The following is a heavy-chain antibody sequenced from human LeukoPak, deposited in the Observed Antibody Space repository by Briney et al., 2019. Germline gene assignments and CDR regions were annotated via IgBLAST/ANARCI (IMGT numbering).Heavy chain of an antibody. CDR1: GGAFSGYY. J-gene: IGHJ4*02. CDR3: ARDGYCSSGSCHPFDC. Sequence: LSLTCVVYGGAFSGYYWSWIRQPPGKGLEWVSYISRSSNTTYYADSVKGRFTISRDNAKNSLYLQMNSLRVEDTAVYYCARDGYCSSGSCHPFDCWGQGTLVTVSS. V-gene: IGHV3-11*04. CDR2: ISRSSNTT. D-gene: IGHD2-15*01.